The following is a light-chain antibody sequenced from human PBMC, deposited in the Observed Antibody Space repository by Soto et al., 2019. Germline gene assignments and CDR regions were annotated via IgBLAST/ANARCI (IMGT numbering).Light chain of an antibody. CDR3: SSFTSSDTQV. CDR2: EVS. V-gene: IGLV2-14*01. J-gene: IGLJ1*01. Sequence: QTVVTQPASVSGSPGQSITISCTGTSSDVGGYNYVSWYQQHPGKVPKLMIYEVSNRPSGVSHRFSGSKSGNMASLTISGLQTEDVADYYCSSFTSSDTQVFGTGTKLTVL. CDR1: SSDVGGYNY.